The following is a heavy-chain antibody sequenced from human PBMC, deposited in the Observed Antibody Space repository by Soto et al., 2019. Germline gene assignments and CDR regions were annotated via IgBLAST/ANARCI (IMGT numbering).Heavy chain of an antibody. CDR1: GFTFSSYG. Sequence: QVQLVESGGGVVQPGRSLRLSCAASGFTFSSYGMHWVRQAPGKGLEWVAVISYDGSNKYYADSVKGRFTISRDNSKNTLYLQMNSLRAEDTAVYYCAKSMMVYAIRQLFDYWGQGTLVTVSS. CDR3: AKSMMVYAIRQLFDY. V-gene: IGHV3-30*18. J-gene: IGHJ4*02. CDR2: ISYDGSNK. D-gene: IGHD2-8*01.